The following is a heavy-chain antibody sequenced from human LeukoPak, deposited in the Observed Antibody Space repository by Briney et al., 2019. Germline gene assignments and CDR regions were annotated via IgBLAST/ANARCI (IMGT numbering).Heavy chain of an antibody. D-gene: IGHD6-13*01. V-gene: IGHV3-7*01. CDR3: ASERPSSSWYDF. J-gene: IGHJ5*01. CDR2: IHPDGSEK. Sequence: PGGSLRLSCAASGFTFSSYSMNWVRQAPGKGLEWVANIHPDGSEKYYVGSVRGRFTISRDNAKNSLYLQMNSLRAEDTAVYYCASERPSSSWYDFWGQGTLVTVSS. CDR1: GFTFSSYS.